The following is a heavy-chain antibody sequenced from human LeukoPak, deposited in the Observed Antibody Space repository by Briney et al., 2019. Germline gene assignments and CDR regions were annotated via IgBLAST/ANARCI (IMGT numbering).Heavy chain of an antibody. Sequence: GESLKISSKGSGYSFTSYWIGWVRQMPGKGLEWMAIINPADSDTRYSPSFQGQVTISADKSSTTAFLQWSSLKASDTAMYYCARINGYCSSSSCSLTFDFWGRGALVTVSS. V-gene: IGHV5-51*01. CDR3: ARINGYCSSSSCSLTFDF. CDR2: INPADSDT. J-gene: IGHJ4*02. CDR1: GYSFTSYW. D-gene: IGHD2-2*01.